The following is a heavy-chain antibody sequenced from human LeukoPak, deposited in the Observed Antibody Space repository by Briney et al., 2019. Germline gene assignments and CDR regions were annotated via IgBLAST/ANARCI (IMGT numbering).Heavy chain of an antibody. D-gene: IGHD2-2*01. Sequence: QPGGSLRLSCAASGFTFSSYEMNWVRQAPGKGLECVSYISSSGGTMFYADSVKGRLTICRDNAKNSLYLQMNSLRAEDTAVYYCARDFHCSSTACYAPDAFDIWGQGTLVTVSS. CDR2: ISSSGGTM. J-gene: IGHJ3*02. CDR3: ARDFHCSSTACYAPDAFDI. CDR1: GFTFSSYE. V-gene: IGHV3-48*03.